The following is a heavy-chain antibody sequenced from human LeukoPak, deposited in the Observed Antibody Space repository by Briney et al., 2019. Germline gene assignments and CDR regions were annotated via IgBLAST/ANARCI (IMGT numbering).Heavy chain of an antibody. D-gene: IGHD1-1*01. CDR3: ATGDWNGADN. J-gene: IGHJ4*02. CDR1: GASVTSHS. V-gene: IGHV4-4*07. Sequence: SETLSLTCTVSGASVTSHSWNWIRQPAGKGLEWLGRVYNRGNTNDSPSLKSRVTMSIDTSKNLFSLKLRSVTAADSAMYYCATGDWNGADNWGQGTLVVVSS. CDR2: VYNRGNT.